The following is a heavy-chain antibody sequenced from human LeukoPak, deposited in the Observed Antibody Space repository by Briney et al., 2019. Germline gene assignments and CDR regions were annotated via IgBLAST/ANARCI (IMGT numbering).Heavy chain of an antibody. CDR1: GYTFTSYG. CDR2: ISANNGNT. J-gene: IGHJ4*02. CDR3: ARDWASDY. D-gene: IGHD3-16*01. Sequence: GASVKLSCKASGYTFTSYGISRVRQAPGQGLEWMGWISANNGNTNYAQKLQGRVTMTTDTSTSTADMELRSLRSDDTAVYYCARDWASDYWGQGTLVTVSS. V-gene: IGHV1-18*01.